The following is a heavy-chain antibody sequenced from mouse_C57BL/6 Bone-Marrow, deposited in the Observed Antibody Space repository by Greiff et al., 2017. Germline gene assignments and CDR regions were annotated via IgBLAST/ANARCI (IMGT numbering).Heavy chain of an antibody. CDR3: AHRYYYAMDD. CDR2: IYPGSGST. CDR1: GYTFTSYW. J-gene: IGHJ4*01. V-gene: IGHV1-55*01. Sequence: QVQLQQPGAELVKPGASVKMSCKASGYTFTSYWITWVKQRPGQGLEWIGDIYPGSGSTNYNEKFKSKATLTIDTSSSTTYMQLRSLTSEDSAVXYCAHRYYYAMDDWGQGTSVTVSS.